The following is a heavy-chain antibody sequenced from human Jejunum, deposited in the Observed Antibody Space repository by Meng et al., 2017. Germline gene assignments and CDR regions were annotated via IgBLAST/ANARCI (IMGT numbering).Heavy chain of an antibody. Sequence: QVQLQQGGEGLLKPSETLSLTCVVSGGSFSSYYWSWVRQPPGKGLEWIGEISHSGDTKYNPSLMSRVTISADTSKNQFSLKLTSVTAADTAVYYCAKNNWFDPWGQGTLVTVSS. CDR1: GGSFSSYY. V-gene: IGHV4-34*01. J-gene: IGHJ5*02. CDR2: ISHSGDT. CDR3: AKNNWFDP.